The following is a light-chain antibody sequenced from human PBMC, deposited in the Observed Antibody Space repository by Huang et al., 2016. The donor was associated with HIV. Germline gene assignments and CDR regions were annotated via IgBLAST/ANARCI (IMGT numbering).Light chain of an antibody. J-gene: IGKJ1*01. CDR2: GAS. CDR1: QRVSSSY. Sequence: EIVLTQSPGTLSLSPGERATLSCRASQRVSSSYLAWYQQKPGQAPRLLIYGASSRATGIPDRISGSGSGTDFTLTISRLEPEDFAVYYCQQYDSSPWTFGQGTKVEIK. V-gene: IGKV3-20*01. CDR3: QQYDSSPWT.